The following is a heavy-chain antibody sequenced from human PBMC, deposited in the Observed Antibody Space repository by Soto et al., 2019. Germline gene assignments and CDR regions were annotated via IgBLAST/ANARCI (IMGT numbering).Heavy chain of an antibody. CDR2: IYHSGST. V-gene: IGHV4-4*02. J-gene: IGHJ5*02. D-gene: IGHD1-7*01. Sequence: QVQLQEAGPGLVKPSGTLSLTCAVSGGSISSSICGSWVRQPPGEGLEWIGEIYHSGSTNYNPSLKSRVTISIDKSKNQFSLKLSSVTAADTDVYYCASKRWELPNWFAPWGQGTMVTVSS. CDR1: GGSISSSIC. CDR3: ASKRWELPNWFAP.